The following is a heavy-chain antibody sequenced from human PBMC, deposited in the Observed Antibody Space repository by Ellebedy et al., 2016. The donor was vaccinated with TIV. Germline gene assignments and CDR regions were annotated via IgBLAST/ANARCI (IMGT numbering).Heavy chain of an antibody. V-gene: IGHV3-23*01. CDR3: VECRLGSCQYSSFES. Sequence: PGGSLRLSCEASGFSFDIYSMHWVRQAPGKGLEWVSAISGPSIPKLYTDSVKGRFTVSRDNSKSTLYLEMSSLRIEDTAMYYCVECRLGSCQYSSFESWGQGVLVTVSS. CDR2: ISGPSIPK. CDR1: GFSFDIYS. D-gene: IGHD2-15*01. J-gene: IGHJ4*02.